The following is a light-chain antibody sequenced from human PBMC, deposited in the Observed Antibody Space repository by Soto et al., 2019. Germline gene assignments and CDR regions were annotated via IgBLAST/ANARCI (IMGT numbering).Light chain of an antibody. V-gene: IGKV3-20*01. J-gene: IGKJ2*03. CDR3: QQYGNSPPYS. CDR2: ATS. Sequence: IVLTQSPGSLSLSPGEGATLSCRASQSVSTTYLAWYQLKPGQAPRLGIYATSSRAAGIPDRYRGSGSGTEFTLTISSLEPEDVGVYFCQQYGNSPPYSFGQGTKLEIK. CDR1: QSVSTTY.